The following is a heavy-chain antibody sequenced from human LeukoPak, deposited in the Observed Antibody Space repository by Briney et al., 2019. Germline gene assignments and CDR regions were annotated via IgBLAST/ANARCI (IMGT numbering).Heavy chain of an antibody. CDR3: AKGRQYYYDSSGYLFDY. CDR1: GFTFSSYA. D-gene: IGHD3-22*01. CDR2: ISGSGGST. Sequence: GGSLRLSCAASGFTFSSYAMHWVRQALGKGLEWVSAISGSGGSTYYADSVKGRFTISRDNSKNTLYLQMNSLRAEDTAVYYCAKGRQYYYDSSGYLFDYWGQGTLVTVSS. J-gene: IGHJ4*02. V-gene: IGHV3-23*01.